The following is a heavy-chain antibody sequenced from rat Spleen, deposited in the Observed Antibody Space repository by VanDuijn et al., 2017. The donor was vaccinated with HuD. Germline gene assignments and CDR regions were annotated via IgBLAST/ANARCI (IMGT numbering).Heavy chain of an antibody. Sequence: ELQLVESGGGLVQPGRSLKLSCGASGFTFSDYGMAWVRQAPTKGLEWVATIRYGDSSGHSHTYYRDSVKGRFTSSRDKTKSTLSQKMDSLMFEESATYYCARRHYGYTYYFDYWGQGVMVTVSS. CDR1: GFTFSDYG. V-gene: IGHV5-29*01. CDR2: IRYGDSSGHSHT. D-gene: IGHD1-9*01. J-gene: IGHJ2*01. CDR3: ARRHYGYTYYFDY.